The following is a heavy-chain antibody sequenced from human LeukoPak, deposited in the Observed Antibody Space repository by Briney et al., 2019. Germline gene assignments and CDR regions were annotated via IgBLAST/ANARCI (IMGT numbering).Heavy chain of an antibody. V-gene: IGHV4-59*01. CDR1: GGSISSYY. CDR2: IYYSGST. CDR3: ARGDSRSRFNAFDI. J-gene: IGHJ3*02. D-gene: IGHD3-22*01. Sequence: SETLSLTCTVSGGSISSYYWSWIRQPPGKGLEWIGYIYYSGSTNYNPSLKSRVTISVDTSKNQFSLKLSSVTAADTAVYYCARGDSRSRFNAFDIWGQGTMVTVSS.